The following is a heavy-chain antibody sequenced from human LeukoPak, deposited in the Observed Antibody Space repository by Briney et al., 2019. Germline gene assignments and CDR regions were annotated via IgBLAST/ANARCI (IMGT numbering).Heavy chain of an antibody. CDR2: IYPRDGST. CDR3: ARDQEGSDY. J-gene: IGHJ4*02. Sequence: ASVKVSCKASGYTFTNNYLHWVRQAPGQGLEWMGMIYPRDGSTSYAQNFQGRVTVTRDTSTTTVHMELRGLRSEDTAVYYCARDQEGSDYWGQGTVVTVSS. CDR1: GYTFTNNY. V-gene: IGHV1-46*01.